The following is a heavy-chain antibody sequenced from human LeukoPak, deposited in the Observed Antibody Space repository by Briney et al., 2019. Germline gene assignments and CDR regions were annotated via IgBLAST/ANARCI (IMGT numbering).Heavy chain of an antibody. CDR1: GFTFDDYA. Sequence: GGSLRLSCAASGFTFDDYAMHWVRQAPGKGLEWVSGISWNSGSIGYADSVKGRFTISRDNAKNSLYLQMNSLRAEDTALYYCAKDDVLLWFGESHFDYWGQGTLVTVSS. V-gene: IGHV3-9*01. CDR3: AKDDVLLWFGESHFDY. D-gene: IGHD3-10*01. CDR2: ISWNSGSI. J-gene: IGHJ4*02.